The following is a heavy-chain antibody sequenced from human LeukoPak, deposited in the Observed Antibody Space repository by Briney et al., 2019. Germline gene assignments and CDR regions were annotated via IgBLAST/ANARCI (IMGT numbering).Heavy chain of an antibody. V-gene: IGHV3-9*01. D-gene: IGHD5-12*01. CDR1: GFTFDDYA. J-gene: IGHJ4*02. CDR3: AKDVDTVATTQFDY. CDR2: ISWNSGSI. Sequence: PGRSLRLSCAASGFTFDDYAMHWVRQAPGKGLEWVSGISWNSGSIGYADSVKGRFTISRDNAKNSLYLQMNSLRAEDTALYYCAKDVDTVATTQFDYWGQGTLVTVSS.